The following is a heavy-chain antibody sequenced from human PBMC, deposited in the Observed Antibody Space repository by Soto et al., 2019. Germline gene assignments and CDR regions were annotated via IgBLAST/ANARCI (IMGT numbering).Heavy chain of an antibody. J-gene: IGHJ6*02. Sequence: PGGSLRLSCAASGFTFSSYAMSWVRQAPGKGLEWVSAISGRGGSTYYADSVKGRFTISSDNSKNTLHLQMNSLRAEYTAVYYCGKGGGRGSGGYRYQYDYYYGMAVWGQGTRVTVSS. D-gene: IGHD6-19*01. CDR2: ISGRGGST. CDR3: GKGGGRGSGGYRYQYDYYYGMAV. V-gene: IGHV3-23*01. CDR1: GFTFSSYA.